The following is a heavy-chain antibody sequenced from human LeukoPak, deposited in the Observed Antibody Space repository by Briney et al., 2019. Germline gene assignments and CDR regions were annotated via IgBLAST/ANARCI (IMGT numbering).Heavy chain of an antibody. V-gene: IGHV4-59*08. CDR2: IDYSGST. D-gene: IGHD6-19*01. CDR1: GGSISSDY. Sequence: SETLSLTCAVSGGSISSDYWSWSRQPPGKGLEWIGGIDYSGSTNYNPSLKSRVTISVDTSKNQFSLKLSSVTAADPAVYYCARLGPYSSGWYFTSYYYGMDVWGQGTTVTVSS. CDR3: ARLGPYSSGWYFTSYYYGMDV. J-gene: IGHJ6*02.